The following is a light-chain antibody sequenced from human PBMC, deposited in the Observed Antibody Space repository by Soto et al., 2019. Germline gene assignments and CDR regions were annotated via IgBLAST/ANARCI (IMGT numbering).Light chain of an antibody. CDR2: GGC. J-gene: IGKJ1*01. CDR1: QSISTW. Sequence: DILLTQAPPTLSASLGDKVTITCRASQSISTWLAWYQQKPGKAPKLLIYGGCTLQSGVPSRFSGGGSGTEFTLTISSLQPDDFANYYCQQYNSYSEAFGQGTKVDIK. CDR3: QQYNSYSEA. V-gene: IGKV1-5*01.